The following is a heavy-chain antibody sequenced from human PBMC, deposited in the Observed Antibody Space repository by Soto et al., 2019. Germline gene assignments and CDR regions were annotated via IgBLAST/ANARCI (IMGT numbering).Heavy chain of an antibody. J-gene: IGHJ4*02. CDR3: ARHGQGSSWYLYDY. V-gene: IGHV4-59*08. CDR2: IYYSGST. D-gene: IGHD6-13*01. CDR1: GGSISSHY. Sequence: QVQLQESGPRLVKPSETLSLTCTVSGGSISSHYWSWIRQPPGKGLEWIGYIYYSGSTDYNPSLKSRVTISVDTSKNQFPLKLSSVTAADTAVYYCARHGQGSSWYLYDYWGQGPLVAVSS.